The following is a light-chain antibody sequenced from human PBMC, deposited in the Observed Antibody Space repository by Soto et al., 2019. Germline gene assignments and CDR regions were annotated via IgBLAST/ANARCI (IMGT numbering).Light chain of an antibody. CDR3: QQHNSWPLT. Sequence: ETVMTQSPATLSVSPGERATLSCRASESVKNKLDWYQQKPGQAPRLLIHGASTRATGIPARFSGSGSGTEFTLTISSLQSEDFAVYYCQQHNSWPLTFGGGTKVAIK. J-gene: IGKJ4*01. CDR1: ESVKNK. CDR2: GAS. V-gene: IGKV3-15*01.